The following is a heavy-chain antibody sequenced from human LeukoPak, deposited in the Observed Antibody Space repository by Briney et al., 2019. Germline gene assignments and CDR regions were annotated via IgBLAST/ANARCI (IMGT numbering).Heavy chain of an antibody. CDR3: VTDGADYYDSTGYPIYFDY. D-gene: IGHD3-22*01. J-gene: IGHJ4*02. V-gene: IGHV3-21*01. CDR2: ISSSSTYI. CDR1: GFTFSNYN. Sequence: PGGSLRLSCAASGFTFSNYNMNWVRQAPGKGLEWVSCISSSSTYIYYADSVKGRFTISRDNAKNSLYLQMNSLRAEDTAVYYCVTDGADYYDSTGYPIYFDYWGQGTLVTVPS.